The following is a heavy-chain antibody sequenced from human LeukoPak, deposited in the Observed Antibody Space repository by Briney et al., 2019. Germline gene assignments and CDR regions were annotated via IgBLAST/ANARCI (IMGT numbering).Heavy chain of an antibody. CDR1: GFTFSRYD. CDR3: ARAPQSDIVVVPAAPEFDP. CDR2: ISGSGGTT. J-gene: IGHJ5*02. Sequence: GGSLRLSCAASGFTFSRYDMSWVRQAPGKGLEWVSAISGSGGTTHYADSVKGRFTISRDNAKNSLYLQMNSLRAEDTAVYYCARAPQSDIVVVPAAPEFDPWGQGTLVTVSS. D-gene: IGHD2-2*01. V-gene: IGHV3-21*01.